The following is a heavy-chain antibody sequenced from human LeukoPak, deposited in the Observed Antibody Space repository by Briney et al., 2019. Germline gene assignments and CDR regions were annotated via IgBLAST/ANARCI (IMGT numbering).Heavy chain of an antibody. J-gene: IGHJ4*02. CDR3: ARDAGFCSAGSCFDY. CDR1: GFTFTSFW. D-gene: IGHD2-15*01. V-gene: IGHV3-7*01. Sequence: PGGSLRLSCAASGFTFTSFWMAWVRQVPGKGLEWVANIKQDGSEEYYVDSVKGRFTISRDNVKNSLYLQMNSLRAGDTAVYYCARDAGFCSAGSCFDYWGQGTLVTVSS. CDR2: IKQDGSEE.